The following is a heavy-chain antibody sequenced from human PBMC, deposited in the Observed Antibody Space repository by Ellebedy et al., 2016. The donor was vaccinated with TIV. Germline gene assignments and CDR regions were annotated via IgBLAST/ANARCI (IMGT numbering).Heavy chain of an antibody. CDR3: ARFDDSSGYYWDSEYFQH. CDR1: GGTFSSYA. CDR2: IIPIFGTA. J-gene: IGHJ1*01. V-gene: IGHV1-69*13. Sequence: SVKVSCXASGGTFSSYAISWVRQAPGQGLEWMGGIIPIFGTANYAQKFQGRVTITADESTSTAYMELSSLRSEDTAVYYCARFDDSSGYYWDSEYFQHWGQGTLVTVSS. D-gene: IGHD3-22*01.